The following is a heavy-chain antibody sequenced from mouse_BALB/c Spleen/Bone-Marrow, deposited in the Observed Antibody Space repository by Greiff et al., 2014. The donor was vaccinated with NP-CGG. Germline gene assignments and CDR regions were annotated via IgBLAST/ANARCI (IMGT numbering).Heavy chain of an antibody. V-gene: IGHV5-17*02. CDR2: ISSGSSTI. D-gene: IGHD4-1*01. CDR3: ATGTRDY. CDR1: GFTFSSFG. Sequence: EVMLVESGGGLVQPGGSRKLSCAASGFTFSSFGMHWVRQAPEKGLEWVAYISSGSSTIYYADTVKGRFTISRDNPKNTLFLQVTSLRSEDTAMYYCATGTRDYWGQGTTLTVSS. J-gene: IGHJ2*01.